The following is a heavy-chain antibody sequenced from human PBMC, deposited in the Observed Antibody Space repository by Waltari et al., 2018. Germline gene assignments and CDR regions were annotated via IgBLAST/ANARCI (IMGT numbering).Heavy chain of an antibody. Sequence: EVQLVESGGGLVQPGGSLRLSWEPSGFSFINYAMNWVRQAPGKGLEWVAYINQDGSEKYYVDSVKGRFTISRDNAKNSLYLQMNSLRAEDTAVYYCAREALYDFWSGYPDYWGQGTLVTVSS. V-gene: IGHV3-7*01. J-gene: IGHJ4*02. D-gene: IGHD3-3*01. CDR3: AREALYDFWSGYPDY. CDR1: GFSFINYA. CDR2: INQDGSEK.